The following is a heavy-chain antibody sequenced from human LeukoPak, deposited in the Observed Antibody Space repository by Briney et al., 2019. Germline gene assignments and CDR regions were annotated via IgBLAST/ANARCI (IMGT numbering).Heavy chain of an antibody. CDR1: GGSISSSSYY. CDR3: ARAPRDYCSGGSCHQDAFDI. D-gene: IGHD2-15*01. J-gene: IGHJ3*02. CDR2: IYYSGST. Sequence: SETLSLTCTVSGGSISSSSYYWGWIRQTPGKGLEWIGSIYYSGSTFYSPSLKSRVTISVDTSKNQFSLKLSSVTAADTAVYYCARAPRDYCSGGSCHQDAFDIWGQGTMVTVSS. V-gene: IGHV4-39*01.